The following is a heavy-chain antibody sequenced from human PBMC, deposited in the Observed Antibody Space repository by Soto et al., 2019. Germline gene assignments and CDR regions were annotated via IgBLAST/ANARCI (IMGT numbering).Heavy chain of an antibody. Sequence: ASVKVSCKASGYTFTGYYMNWVRQAPGQGLEWMGWINANSGGTNYAQKFQGRVTMTRDTSISTAYMELSRLRSDDAAVYYCARTNRGYYYDSSGIHYWGQGTLVTVSS. J-gene: IGHJ4*02. CDR1: GYTFTGYY. D-gene: IGHD3-22*01. V-gene: IGHV1-2*02. CDR2: INANSGGT. CDR3: ARTNRGYYYDSSGIHY.